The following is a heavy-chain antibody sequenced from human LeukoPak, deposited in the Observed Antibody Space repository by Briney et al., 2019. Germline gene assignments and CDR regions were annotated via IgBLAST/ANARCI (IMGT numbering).Heavy chain of an antibody. CDR3: AKDTTAWWYHRAYMNV. J-gene: IGHJ6*03. CDR2: ISGSGDKT. D-gene: IGHD2-15*01. V-gene: IGHV3-23*01. Sequence: PGGSLRLSCAASGFSLSTYALSWVRQAPGGGLEWVAAISGSGDKTYHADSVKGRFTISKGNSENRLSLQMDSLRAEDTAVYFCAKDTTAWWYHRAYMNVWGKGTTVTVSS. CDR1: GFSLSTYA.